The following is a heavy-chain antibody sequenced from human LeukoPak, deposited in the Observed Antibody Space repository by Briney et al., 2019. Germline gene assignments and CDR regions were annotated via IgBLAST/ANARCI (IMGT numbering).Heavy chain of an antibody. CDR3: AKDLAYGDYFDY. Sequence: SGGSLRLSCAASGFTFSDYYMSWIRQAPGKGLEWVSYISSSGSTIYYADSVKGRFTISRDNSKNTLYLQMNSLRAEDTAVYYCAKDLAYGDYFDYWGQGTLVTVSS. D-gene: IGHD4-17*01. CDR1: GFTFSDYY. V-gene: IGHV3-11*01. CDR2: ISSSGSTI. J-gene: IGHJ4*02.